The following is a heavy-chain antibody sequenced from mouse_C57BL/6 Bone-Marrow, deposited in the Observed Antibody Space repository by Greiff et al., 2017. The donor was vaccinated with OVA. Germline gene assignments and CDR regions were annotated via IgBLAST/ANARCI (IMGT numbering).Heavy chain of an antibody. J-gene: IGHJ3*01. V-gene: IGHV1-63*01. D-gene: IGHD2-2*01. CDR3: ARHYGYDGGFAY. CDR1: GYTFTNYW. CDR2: IYPGGGYT. Sequence: QVQLKESGAELVRPGTSVKMSCKASGYTFTNYWLGWAKQRPGPGLEWIGDIYPGGGYTNYTEKFQGKATLTAATSSSTAYLQFSSLTSEDSAIDDSARHYGYDGGFAYWGQGTLVTVSA.